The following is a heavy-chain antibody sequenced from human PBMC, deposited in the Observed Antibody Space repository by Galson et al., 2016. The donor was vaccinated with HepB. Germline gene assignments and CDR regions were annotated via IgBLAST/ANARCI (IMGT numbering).Heavy chain of an antibody. V-gene: IGHV1-69*13. CDR3: ARVLAPPIASRNYYYGMYV. CDR2: IIPIFDTT. D-gene: IGHD3-3*02. Sequence: SVKVSCKASGDTFSNYAITWVRQAPGQGLQWMGGIIPIFDTTNYAQKSQGRFTITADESTSTAYMDLSSLRSEDTAVYYCARVLAPPIASRNYYYGMYVWGQGTTVTVSS. CDR1: GDTFSNYA. J-gene: IGHJ6*02.